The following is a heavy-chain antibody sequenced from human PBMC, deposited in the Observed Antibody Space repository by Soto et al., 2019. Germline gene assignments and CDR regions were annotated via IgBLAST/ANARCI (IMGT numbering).Heavy chain of an antibody. J-gene: IGHJ5*02. Sequence: QVQLQESGPGLVKPSETLSLTCTVSGGSISSYYWSWIRQPPGKGLEWIGYIYYSGSTNYNPSLKRRVTLSVVTSKNQFSLKVSCFTAADTAVYYCARGKVVVVAAMDPHNRFDPWGQGTLVTVSS. CDR3: ARGKVVVVAAMDPHNRFDP. CDR1: GGSISSYY. CDR2: IYYSGST. V-gene: IGHV4-59*01. D-gene: IGHD2-15*01.